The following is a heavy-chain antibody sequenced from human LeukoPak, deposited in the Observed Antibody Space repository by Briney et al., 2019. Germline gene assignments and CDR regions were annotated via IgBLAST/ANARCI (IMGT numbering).Heavy chain of an antibody. Sequence: GGSLRLSCAASGLTFTKAWMTWVRQAPGKGLEWVGRIKSKNDGGTTDYAAPMKGRFTISRDDSKTTIYLQMNSLKTEDTAVYYCVTDLGRYFACGQGTLVTVSS. V-gene: IGHV3-15*01. CDR3: VTDLGRYFA. CDR1: GLTFTKAW. CDR2: IKSKNDGGTT. D-gene: IGHD3-9*01. J-gene: IGHJ5*02.